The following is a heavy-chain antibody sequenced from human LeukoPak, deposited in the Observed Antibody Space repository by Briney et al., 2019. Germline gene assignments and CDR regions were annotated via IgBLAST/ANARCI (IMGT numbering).Heavy chain of an antibody. J-gene: IGHJ4*02. CDR1: GGSISSSSYY. V-gene: IGHV4-39*07. D-gene: IGHD3-10*01. Sequence: SETLSLTCTVSGGSISSSSYYWGWIRQPPGKGLEWIGSIYYSGSTYYNPSLKSRVTISVDTSKNQFSLKLSSVTAADTAVYYCARVAGLMVRGGTLDYWGQGTLVSVSS. CDR2: IYYSGST. CDR3: ARVAGLMVRGGTLDY.